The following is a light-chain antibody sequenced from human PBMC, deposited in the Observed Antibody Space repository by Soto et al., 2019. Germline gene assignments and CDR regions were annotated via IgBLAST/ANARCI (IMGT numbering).Light chain of an antibody. CDR1: QSVSRN. CDR3: QQYKSWPSIT. V-gene: IGKV3-15*01. Sequence: EIVLTQSPGTLSLSPGERATLTCRASQSVSRNLAWYQQKPGQAPRLLINAASTRATGIPARFSGSGSGTEFTLTISSLQSEDFAVYYCQQYKSWPSITFGQGTRLEIK. J-gene: IGKJ5*01. CDR2: AAS.